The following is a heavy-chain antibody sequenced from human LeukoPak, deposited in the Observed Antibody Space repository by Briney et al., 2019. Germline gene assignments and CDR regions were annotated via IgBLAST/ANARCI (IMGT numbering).Heavy chain of an antibody. D-gene: IGHD1-26*01. CDR1: GFTFSSYW. J-gene: IGHJ4*02. CDR3: AKEKEWELQYYFDY. V-gene: IGHV3-7*03. Sequence: GGSLRLSCAASGFTFSSYWMNWVRQAPGKGLEWVANIKQDGSEKYYVDSVKGRFTISRDNSKNTLYLQMNSLRAEDTAVYYCAKEKEWELQYYFDYWGQGTLVTVSS. CDR2: IKQDGSEK.